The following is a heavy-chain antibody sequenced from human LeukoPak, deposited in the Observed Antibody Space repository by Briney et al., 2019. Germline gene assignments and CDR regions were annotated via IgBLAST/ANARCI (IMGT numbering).Heavy chain of an antibody. CDR3: AKGFAVFGVLIDAFDI. CDR1: GFTFSSYG. D-gene: IGHD3-3*01. J-gene: IGHJ3*02. Sequence: QPGRSLRLSCAASGFTFSSYGMHWVRQAPGKGLEWVAVISYDGSTKYYADSVKGRFTISRDNSKNTLYLQMNSLRAEDTAVYYCAKGFAVFGVLIDAFDIWGQGTMVTVSS. CDR2: ISYDGSTK. V-gene: IGHV3-30*18.